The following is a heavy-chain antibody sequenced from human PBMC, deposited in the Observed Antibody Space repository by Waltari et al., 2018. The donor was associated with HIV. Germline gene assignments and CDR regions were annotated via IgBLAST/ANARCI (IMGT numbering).Heavy chain of an antibody. CDR2: IDPDSGLA. CDR1: GYTFRGHY. CDR3: ARMYYGSWFTMADYGLDV. Sequence: QVQLIPSGAELKKPGASVTVSCKAAGYTFRGHYIPWVRQPPGQGLEWLGRIDPDSGLANYAQTFQGRVTMTRAKSIGTVYLKLSGLRSDDTALYYCARMYYGSWFTMADYGLDVWGQGTTVTVSS. D-gene: IGHD3-10*01. V-gene: IGHV1-2*06. J-gene: IGHJ6*02.